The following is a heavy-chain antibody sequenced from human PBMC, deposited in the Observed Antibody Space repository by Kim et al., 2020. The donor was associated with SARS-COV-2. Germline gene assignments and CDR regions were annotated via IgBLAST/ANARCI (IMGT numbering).Heavy chain of an antibody. V-gene: IGHV1-69*04. CDR1: GGTFSSYA. CDR3: ARDGSGSYLYYYYGMDV. Sequence: SVKVSCKASGGTFSSYAISWVRQAPGQGLEWMGRIIPILGIANYAQKFQGRVTITADKSTSTAYMEMSSLRSEDTAVYYCARDGSGSYLYYYYGMDVWGQGTTVTVSS. CDR2: IIPILGIA. J-gene: IGHJ6*02. D-gene: IGHD3-10*01.